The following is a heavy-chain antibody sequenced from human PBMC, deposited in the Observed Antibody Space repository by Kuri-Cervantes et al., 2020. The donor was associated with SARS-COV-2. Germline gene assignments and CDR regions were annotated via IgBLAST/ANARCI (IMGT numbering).Heavy chain of an antibody. J-gene: IGHJ4*02. D-gene: IGHD1-26*01. V-gene: IGHV3-30*02. CDR1: GFTFSSYG. CDR2: IWYDGSNK. Sequence: GESLKISCAASGFTFSSYGMHWVRQAPGKGLEWVAVIWYDGSNKYYADSVKGRFTISRDNSKNTLHLQMNSLRAEDTAVYYCAKDQGGPVGATPDYWGQGALVTVSS. CDR3: AKDQGGPVGATPDY.